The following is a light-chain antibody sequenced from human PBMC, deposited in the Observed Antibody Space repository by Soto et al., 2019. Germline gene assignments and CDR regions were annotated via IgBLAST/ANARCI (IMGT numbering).Light chain of an antibody. CDR2: ANN. V-gene: IGLV1-44*01. J-gene: IGLJ3*02. CDR3: APCDDRLNGWV. CDR1: SSNIGSNT. Sequence: QSVVTQPPSASGTPGQRVTISCSGSSSNIGSNTVNLYQQVPGTAPKLLIYANNKRPSRVSDRFSGSKSGTSASLAISGLQYEDEADYYCAPCDDRLNGWVFGGGTKLTVL.